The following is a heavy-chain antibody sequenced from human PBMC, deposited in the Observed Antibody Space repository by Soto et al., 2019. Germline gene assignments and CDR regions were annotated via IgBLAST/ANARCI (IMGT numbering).Heavy chain of an antibody. CDR1: GYSISNTNW. CDR2: IYYSGNT. D-gene: IGHD3-10*01. V-gene: IGHV4-28*01. Sequence: QVQLQESGPGLVKPSDTLSLTCAVSGYSISNTNWWGWIRQPPGKGLEWIGYIYYSGNTYYNPSLQIRVTRAVDTSKNQCALKLSSVTAVDTAVYYCARLGDRSGNHAYWFDPWGQGTLVTVSS. CDR3: ARLGDRSGNHAYWFDP. J-gene: IGHJ5*02.